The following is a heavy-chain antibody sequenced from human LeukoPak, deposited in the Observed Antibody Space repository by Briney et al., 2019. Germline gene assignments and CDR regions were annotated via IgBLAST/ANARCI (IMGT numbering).Heavy chain of an antibody. V-gene: IGHV4-39*01. CDR3: AATYYDFWSGLNWFDP. D-gene: IGHD3-3*01. Sequence: TSETLSLTCTVSGGSISSSSYYWGWIRQPPGKGLEWIGRIYYSGSTYYNPSLKSRVTIAVDTYKNQFSLKLSSVTAADTAVYYCAATYYDFWSGLNWFDPWGQGTLVTVSS. CDR2: IYYSGST. CDR1: GGSISSSSYY. J-gene: IGHJ5*02.